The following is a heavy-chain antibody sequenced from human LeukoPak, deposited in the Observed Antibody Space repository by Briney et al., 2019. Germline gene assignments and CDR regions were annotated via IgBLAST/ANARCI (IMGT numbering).Heavy chain of an antibody. J-gene: IGHJ6*02. CDR2: IYYSGST. V-gene: IGHV4-59*08. Sequence: SETLSLTCTVSGGSISSYYWSWIRQPPGKGLEWIGYIYYSGSTNYNPSLKSRVTISVDTSKNQFSLKLSSVTAADTAVYYCARLRAGYCSSTSCLPGYYYGMDVWGQGTTVTVSS. CDR1: GGSISSYY. D-gene: IGHD2-2*01. CDR3: ARLRAGYCSSTSCLPGYYYGMDV.